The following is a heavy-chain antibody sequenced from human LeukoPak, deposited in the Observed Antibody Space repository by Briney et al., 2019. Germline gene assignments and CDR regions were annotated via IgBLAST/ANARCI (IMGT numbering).Heavy chain of an antibody. CDR3: ARDLAAVAGYYYYTMDV. CDR1: GGFISSYY. V-gene: IGHV4-59*01. Sequence: PSKTLSLTCTVSGGFISSYYWSWIRQPPGKGLEWIGYIYYSGSTNYNPSLKSRVTISLDTSKNQFSLKLNSVTAADTAVYYCARDLAAVAGYYYYTMDVWGQGTTVTVSS. D-gene: IGHD6-19*01. J-gene: IGHJ6*02. CDR2: IYYSGST.